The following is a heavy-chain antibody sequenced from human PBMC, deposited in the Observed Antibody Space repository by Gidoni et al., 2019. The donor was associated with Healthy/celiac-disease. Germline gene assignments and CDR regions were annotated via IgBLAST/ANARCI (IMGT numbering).Heavy chain of an antibody. Sequence: EVQLVESGGGLVQSGGSLRLSCAASGFTFSSYSMNWVRQAPGKGLEWVSYISSSSSTIYYADSVKGRFTISRDNAKNSLYLQMNSLRDEDTAVYYCARAALVVVAANVDWFDPWGQGTLVTVSS. CDR3: ARAALVVVAANVDWFDP. CDR1: GFTFSSYS. J-gene: IGHJ5*02. CDR2: ISSSSSTI. V-gene: IGHV3-48*02. D-gene: IGHD2-15*01.